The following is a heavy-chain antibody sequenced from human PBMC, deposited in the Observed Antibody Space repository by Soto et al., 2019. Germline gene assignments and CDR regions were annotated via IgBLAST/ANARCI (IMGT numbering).Heavy chain of an antibody. J-gene: IGHJ4*02. Sequence: SQTISLTCAIFGDSVSSNSAAWNWIRQSPSRGLEWLGRTYYRSKWYNDYAVSVKSRITINPDTSKNQFYLQLNSVTPVDTDVYYCARDLVSGSYYRYFDYWGQGTLVTVSS. CDR3: ARDLVSGSYYRYFDY. V-gene: IGHV6-1*01. CDR2: TYYRSKWYN. CDR1: GDSVSSNSAA. D-gene: IGHD1-26*01.